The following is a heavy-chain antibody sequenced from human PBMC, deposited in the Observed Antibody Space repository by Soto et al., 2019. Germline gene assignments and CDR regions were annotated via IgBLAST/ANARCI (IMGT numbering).Heavy chain of an antibody. J-gene: IGHJ4*02. D-gene: IGHD3-22*01. CDR3: ARDLGYYASDGYFDY. CDR1: GFTFSDYY. Sequence: NPGGSLRLSCAGSGFTFSDYYMSWIRQAPGKGLEWVSYISSSGDIIYHADSVKGRFTISRDNAKNSLYLQMNSLRAEDTAVYYCARDLGYYASDGYFDYWGQGTLVTVSS. CDR2: ISSSGDII. V-gene: IGHV3-11*01.